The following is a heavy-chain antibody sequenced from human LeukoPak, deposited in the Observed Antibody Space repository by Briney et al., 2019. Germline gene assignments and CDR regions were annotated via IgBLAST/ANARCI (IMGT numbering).Heavy chain of an antibody. CDR2: TYYRSKWYN. J-gene: IGHJ6*02. D-gene: IGHD6-13*01. Sequence: SQALSLTCAISGDSVSSNSAAWNWIRQSPSRGLEWLGRTYYRSKWYNDYAVSVKSRITINPDTSKNQLSLQLNSVTPEDTAVYYCARDGARIAAAGSYYGMDVWGQGTTVTVSS. V-gene: IGHV6-1*01. CDR3: ARDGARIAAAGSYYGMDV. CDR1: GDSVSSNSAA.